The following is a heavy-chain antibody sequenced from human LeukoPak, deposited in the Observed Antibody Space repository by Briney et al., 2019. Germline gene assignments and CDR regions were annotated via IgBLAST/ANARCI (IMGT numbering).Heavy chain of an antibody. D-gene: IGHD3-22*01. V-gene: IGHV3-23*01. CDR3: AKDRGRHYYDSRGYFFDY. J-gene: IGHJ4*02. CDR1: GFTFSSYA. Sequence: SGGSLRLSCAASGFTFSSYAMSWVRQAPGEGLEWVSVISASGGRTDYADSVKGRFTISRDNSKNTLYLQMNSLRAEDAAVYYCAKDRGRHYYDSRGYFFDYWGQGTLVTVSS. CDR2: ISASGGRT.